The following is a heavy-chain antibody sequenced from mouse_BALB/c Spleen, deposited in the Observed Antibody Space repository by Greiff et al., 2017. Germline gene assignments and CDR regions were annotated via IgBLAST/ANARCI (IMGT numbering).Heavy chain of an antibody. CDR2: IYPYNGGT. V-gene: IGHV1S29*02. Sequence: VQLQQSGPELVKPGASVKISCKASGYTFTDYNMHWVKQSHGKSLEWIGYIYPYNGGTGYNQKFKSKATLTVDKSSSTAYMELSSLTSEDSAVYYCASLYGYDEGYAMDYWGQGTSVTVSS. J-gene: IGHJ4*01. D-gene: IGHD2-2*01. CDR1: GYTFTDYN. CDR3: ASLYGYDEGYAMDY.